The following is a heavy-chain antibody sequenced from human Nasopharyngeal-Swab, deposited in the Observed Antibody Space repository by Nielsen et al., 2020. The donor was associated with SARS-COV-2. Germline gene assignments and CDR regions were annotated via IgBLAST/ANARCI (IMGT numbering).Heavy chain of an antibody. CDR3: AKVLVVGSETLYGMDV. D-gene: IGHD3-22*01. CDR2: IKQDGSEK. Sequence: GESLKISCAASGFTFSSYWMSWVRQAPGKGLEWVANIKQDGSEKYYVDSVKGRFTISRDNAKNSLYLQMNSLRVEDSAVYYCAKVLVVGSETLYGMDVWGQGTTVTVSS. CDR1: GFTFSSYW. J-gene: IGHJ6*02. V-gene: IGHV3-7*01.